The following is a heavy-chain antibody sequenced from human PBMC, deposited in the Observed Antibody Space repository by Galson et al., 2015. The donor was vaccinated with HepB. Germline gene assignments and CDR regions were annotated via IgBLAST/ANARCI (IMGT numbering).Heavy chain of an antibody. CDR1: GYTFSDYY. CDR2: INPNRGET. Sequence: QSGAEVKKPGESLKISCKASGYTFSDYYLHWVRQAPGEGFEWMGWINPNRGETKFAQKFQGRVTMTGDTSISTAYMELSNLRSDDTAVYYCVRDQFFTRGYYHHNMDVWGQGSMVIVSS. CDR3: VRDQFFTRGYYHHNMDV. D-gene: IGHD3-3*02. V-gene: IGHV1-2*02. J-gene: IGHJ6*02.